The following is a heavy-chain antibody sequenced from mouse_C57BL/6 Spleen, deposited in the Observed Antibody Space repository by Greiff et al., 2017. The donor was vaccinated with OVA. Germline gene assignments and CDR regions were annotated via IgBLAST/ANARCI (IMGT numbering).Heavy chain of an antibody. CDR3: ARWKDYGSSYRYFDV. V-gene: IGHV1-12*01. D-gene: IGHD1-1*01. CDR1: GYTFTSYN. Sequence: QSGAELVRPGASVKMSCKASGYTFTSYNMHWVKQTPRQGLEWIGAIYPGNGDTSYNQKLKGKATLTVDKSSSTAYMQLSSLTSEDSAVYFCARWKDYGSSYRYFDVWGTGTTVTVSS. CDR2: IYPGNGDT. J-gene: IGHJ1*03.